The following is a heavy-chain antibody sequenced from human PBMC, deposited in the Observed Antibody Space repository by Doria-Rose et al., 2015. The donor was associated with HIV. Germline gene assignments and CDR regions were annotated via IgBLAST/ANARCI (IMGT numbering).Heavy chain of an antibody. D-gene: IGHD6-13*01. J-gene: IGHJ4*02. V-gene: IGHV2-26*01. CDR1: GVSLSSPGMG. CDR3: ARIKSSRWYHKYYFDF. CDR2: NFSDDER. Sequence: QITLKESGPVLVKPTETLTLTCTVSGVSLSSPGMGVSWIRQPPGKALEWLANNFSDDERSYKTSLKSRLTISRDTSKSQVVLTMTDMDPVDTATYYCARIKSSRWYHKYYFDFWGQGTLVIVSA.